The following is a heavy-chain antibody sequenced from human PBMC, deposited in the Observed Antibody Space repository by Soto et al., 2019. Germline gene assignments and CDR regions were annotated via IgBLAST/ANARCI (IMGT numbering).Heavy chain of an antibody. CDR1: GFTFSNFA. Sequence: PGGSLRLCCAASGFTFSNFAMSWVRQAPGEGLEWVLGISSVGGATNYADSVKGRFTISRDNSKNTVYLHMNSLRAEDTSVYYCAKYVGVRSGWYIDYWGQGTLVTAPQ. CDR3: AKYVGVRSGWYIDY. CDR2: ISSVGGAT. V-gene: IGHV3-23*01. D-gene: IGHD6-19*01. J-gene: IGHJ4*02.